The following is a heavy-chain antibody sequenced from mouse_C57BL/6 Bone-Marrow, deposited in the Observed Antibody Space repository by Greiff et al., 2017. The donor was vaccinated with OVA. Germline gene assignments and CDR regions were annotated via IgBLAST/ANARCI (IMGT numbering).Heavy chain of an antibody. Sequence: QVQLQQSGPELARPWASVKISCQAFYTFSRRLHFAIRDTNYWMQWVKQRPGQGLEWIGAIYPGNGDTSYKQKFKDKATLTADQSSSTAYMQRSSLTAEDAAVYCGAWRGVARYFDVWGTGTTVTVSS. CDR3: AEDAAVYCGAWRGVARYFDV. CDR1: YTFSRRLH. V-gene: IGHV1-87*01. CDR2: GQGLEWIG. J-gene: IGHJ1*03.